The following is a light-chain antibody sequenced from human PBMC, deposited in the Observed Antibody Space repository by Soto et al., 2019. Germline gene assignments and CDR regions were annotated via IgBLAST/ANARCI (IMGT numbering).Light chain of an antibody. CDR2: RNN. Sequence: QSVLTQSPSASGTPGQRVTISCSGSRSNIGRNFAYWYQHVPGTAPRLLIQRNNERPSGVPDRFSGSKSGTSVSLAISGLRSDDEATYYCAAWDDTLDAQVFGGGTQADRP. CDR3: AAWDDTLDAQV. CDR1: RSNIGRNF. J-gene: IGLJ3*02. V-gene: IGLV1-47*01.